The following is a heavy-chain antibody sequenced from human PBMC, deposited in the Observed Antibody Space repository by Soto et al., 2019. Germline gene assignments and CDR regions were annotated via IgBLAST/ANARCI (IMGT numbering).Heavy chain of an antibody. D-gene: IGHD3-22*01. J-gene: IGHJ4*02. V-gene: IGHV3-33*01. CDR2: IWYDGSNK. CDR1: GFTFSSYG. CDR3: ARDYYDSSGYYYRSGYFDY. Sequence: LRLSCAASGFTFSSYGMHWVRQAPGKGLEWVAVIWYDGSNKYYADSVKGRFTISRDNSKNTLYLQMNSLRAEDTAVYYCARDYYDSSGYYYRSGYFDYWGQGTLVTVSS.